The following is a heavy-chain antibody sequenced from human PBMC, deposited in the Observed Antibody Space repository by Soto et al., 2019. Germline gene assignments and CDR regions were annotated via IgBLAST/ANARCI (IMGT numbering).Heavy chain of an antibody. CDR2: IFSNDEK. CDR3: PREEVRPTLMNV. J-gene: IGHJ6*04. CDR1: GFSLSNVRMG. Sequence: QVALKESGPVLVKPTETLTLTCTVSGFSLSNVRMGVSWIRQPPGRALEWLAHIFSNDEKSYSTSLQSRLTTPKDTSKSRVFFNLPNRHLWHPPTYSCPREEVRPTLMNVWA. V-gene: IGHV2-26*01.